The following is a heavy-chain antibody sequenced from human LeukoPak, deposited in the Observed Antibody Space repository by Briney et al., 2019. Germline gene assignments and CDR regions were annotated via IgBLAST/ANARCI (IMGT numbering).Heavy chain of an antibody. CDR3: ATEYCSTTNCPFDF. D-gene: IGHD2-2*01. CDR1: GGSISSYY. CDR2: VHYSGST. J-gene: IGHJ4*02. V-gene: IGHV4-59*01. Sequence: PSETLPLTCTVSGGSISSYYWSWIRQPPGKGLEWIGYVHYSGSTNYNPSLKSRVTISVDTSKNQFSLKVTSVTAADTAVYYCATEYCSTTNCPFDFWGQGTLVTVSS.